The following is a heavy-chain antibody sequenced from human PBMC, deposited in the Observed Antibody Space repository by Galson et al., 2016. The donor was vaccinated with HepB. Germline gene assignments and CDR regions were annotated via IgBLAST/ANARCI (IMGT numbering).Heavy chain of an antibody. CDR1: GFTFSTNS. CDR2: ISSGSAYK. CDR3: ARGGGYSSGWYSF. Sequence: SLRLSCAASGFTFSTNSMNWVRQAPGKGLEWVSSISSGSAYKYYADSVKGRFTISSDNAKNSLSLQMNSLRVEHTAVYYCARGGGYSSGWYSFWGRGTLVTVSS. D-gene: IGHD6-13*01. V-gene: IGHV3-21*01. J-gene: IGHJ4*02.